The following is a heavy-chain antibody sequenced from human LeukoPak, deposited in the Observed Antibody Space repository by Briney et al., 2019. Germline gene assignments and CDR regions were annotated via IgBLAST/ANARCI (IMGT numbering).Heavy chain of an antibody. D-gene: IGHD2-15*01. V-gene: IGHV1-2*02. CDR2: INPNSGGT. CDR1: GYTFTGYY. CDR3: ARGGVAATDWFDP. Sequence: ASVKVSCKASGYTFTGYYMHWVRQAPGQGLGWMGWINPNSGGTNYAQKFQGRVTMTRDTSISTAYMEPSRLRSDDTAVYYCARGGVAATDWFDPWGQGTLVTVSS. J-gene: IGHJ5*02.